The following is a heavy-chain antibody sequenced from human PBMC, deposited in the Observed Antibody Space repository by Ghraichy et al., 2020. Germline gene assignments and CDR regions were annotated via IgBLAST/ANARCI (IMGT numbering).Heavy chain of an antibody. V-gene: IGHV3-23*01. CDR3: AIVDSNGWSAGVDS. CDR1: GFTFSSYA. D-gene: IGHD6-19*01. Sequence: GESLNISCAASGFTFSSYALSWVRQAPGKGLEWVSTISGRGDATQYADSVRGRFTISRDNSKNILYLRVNGLRAADTAVYYCAIVDSNGWSAGVDSWGQGTLVTVSS. CDR2: ISGRGDAT. J-gene: IGHJ4*02.